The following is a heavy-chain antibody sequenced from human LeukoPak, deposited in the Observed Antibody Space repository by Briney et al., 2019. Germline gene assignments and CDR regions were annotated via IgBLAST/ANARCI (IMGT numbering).Heavy chain of an antibody. CDR1: GYTFTDYY. V-gene: IGHV1-2*02. J-gene: IGHJ4*02. CDR3: ARVVVPAGGGVVDY. Sequence: GASVTVSFTASGYTFTDYYMHWVRQAPGQGLEWMGWINSNSGGTNYAQKFQGRVTMTRDTSISTAYMELSSLRSDDTAVYYCARVVVPAGGGVVDYWGQGTLVTVSS. CDR2: INSNSGGT. D-gene: IGHD3-16*01.